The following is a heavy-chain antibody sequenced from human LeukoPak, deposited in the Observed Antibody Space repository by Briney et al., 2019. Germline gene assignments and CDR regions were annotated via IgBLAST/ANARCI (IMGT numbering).Heavy chain of an antibody. CDR3: ARVSSSWYQDWYFDL. CDR1: GGSISSYY. CDR2: IYYSGST. D-gene: IGHD6-13*01. Sequence: SETLSLTCTVSGGSISSYYWSWIRQPPGKGLEWIGYIYYSGSTNYNPSLKSRVTISVDTSKNQFSLKLSSVTAADTAVYFCARVSSSWYQDWYFDLWGRGTLVTVSS. J-gene: IGHJ2*01. V-gene: IGHV4-59*12.